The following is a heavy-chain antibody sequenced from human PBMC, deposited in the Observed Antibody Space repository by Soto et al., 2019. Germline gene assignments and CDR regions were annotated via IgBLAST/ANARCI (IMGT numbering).Heavy chain of an antibody. CDR2: IYYSENT. CDR3: ARLVFVVGPGAHVEWFDS. D-gene: IGHD2-2*01. J-gene: IGHJ5*01. Sequence: SETLSLTCTVSGDSISSSSNHWGWIRQPPGKGLEWIGNIYYSENTYYNPSLKSRVTISVDTSKNQFSLRLTSVTAADTAVYYCARLVFVVGPGAHVEWFDSWGQGNLVTVSS. CDR1: GDSISSSSNH. V-gene: IGHV4-39*01.